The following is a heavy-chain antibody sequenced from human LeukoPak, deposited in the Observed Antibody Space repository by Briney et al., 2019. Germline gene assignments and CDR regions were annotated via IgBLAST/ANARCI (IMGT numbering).Heavy chain of an antibody. V-gene: IGHV1-18*01. CDR2: ISAYNGDT. Sequence: ASVKVSCKTSGYIFAHNGISWVRQAPGQGPEWMGWISAYNGDTNYAQNFQGRVTMTRDTSTSTVYMELRSLRSDDTAVYYCARSLRSTMIVVVRPTYYYYGMDVWGQGTTVTVSS. D-gene: IGHD3-22*01. J-gene: IGHJ6*02. CDR1: GYIFAHNG. CDR3: ARSLRSTMIVVVRPTYYYYGMDV.